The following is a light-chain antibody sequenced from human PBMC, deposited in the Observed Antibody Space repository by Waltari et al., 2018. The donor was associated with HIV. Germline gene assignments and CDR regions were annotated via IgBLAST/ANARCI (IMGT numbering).Light chain of an antibody. CDR3: QTWDSNTVL. V-gene: IGLV3-1*01. CDR2: QDS. J-gene: IGLJ1*01. CDR1: DLGNKY. Sequence: SFELTQSPSVSVSPGQSATITCSGEDLGNKYTSWYQQKSGQSPLLVIYQDSRRPPRCPARFSGSNSGNTATLTISGTQPLDEADYYCQTWDSNTVLFGTGTKVTVL.